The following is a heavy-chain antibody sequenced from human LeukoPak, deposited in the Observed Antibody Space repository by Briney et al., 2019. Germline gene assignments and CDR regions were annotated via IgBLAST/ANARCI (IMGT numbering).Heavy chain of an antibody. Sequence: GGSLRLSCAASGLTLSNYWMHWVRQAPGKGLVWVSRMNSDGSGTTYADSVRGRFTISRDNAKNALYLQMNSPRVEDTAVYFCAREIMVSREWYFDLWGRGTLVTVAS. D-gene: IGHD2-21*01. CDR2: MNSDGSGT. V-gene: IGHV3-74*01. CDR1: GLTLSNYW. CDR3: AREIMVSREWYFDL. J-gene: IGHJ2*01.